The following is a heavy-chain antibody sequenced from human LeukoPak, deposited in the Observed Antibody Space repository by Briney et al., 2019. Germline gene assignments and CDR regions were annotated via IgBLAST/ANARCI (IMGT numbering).Heavy chain of an antibody. CDR1: GGSISSSSYY. Sequence: SETLSLTCTVSGGSISSSSYYWGWIRQPPGKGLEWIGSIYYSGSTYYNPSLKSRVTISVDTSKNQFSLKLSSVTAADTAVYYCARGAVVANWFDPWGQGTLVTVSS. J-gene: IGHJ5*02. CDR2: IYYSGST. CDR3: ARGAVVANWFDP. V-gene: IGHV4-39*07. D-gene: IGHD5-12*01.